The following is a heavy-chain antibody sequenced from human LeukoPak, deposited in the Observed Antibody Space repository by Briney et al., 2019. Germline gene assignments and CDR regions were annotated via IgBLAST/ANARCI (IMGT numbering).Heavy chain of an antibody. V-gene: IGHV4-59*11. CDR2: IYYSGST. J-gene: IGHJ4*02. Sequence: PSETLSLTCTVSGGSISSHYWSWIRQPPGKGLEWIGYIYYSGSTNYNPSLKSRVTISVDTSKNQFSLKLSSVTAADTAVYYCARVGIAAAAEFWGQGTLITVSS. D-gene: IGHD6-13*01. CDR1: GGSISSHY. CDR3: ARVGIAAAAEF.